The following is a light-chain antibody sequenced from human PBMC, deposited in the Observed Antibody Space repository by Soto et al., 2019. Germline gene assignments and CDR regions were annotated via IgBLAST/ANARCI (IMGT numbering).Light chain of an antibody. Sequence: EIVLTQSPDTLSLSPGERATLSCRASQAVDPAYLAWYQQKVAQAPRLLIYGTSSRAPGIPDRFSGSGSGTDFSLTVSRLEPEDFAVYYCQQFGSSPTFGQGTKVEVK. J-gene: IGKJ1*01. CDR2: GTS. CDR3: QQFGSSPT. CDR1: QAVDPAY. V-gene: IGKV3-20*01.